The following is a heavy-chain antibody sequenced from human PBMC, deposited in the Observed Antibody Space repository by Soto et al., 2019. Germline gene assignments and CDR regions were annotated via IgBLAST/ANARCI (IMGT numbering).Heavy chain of an antibody. V-gene: IGHV3-30*18. CDR3: AKETTIFGVVINRYYYGMDV. CDR2: ISYDGSNK. Sequence: GGSLRLSCAASGFTFSSYGMHWVRQAPGKGLEWVAVISYDGSNKYYADSVKGRFTISRDNSKNTLYLQMNSLRAEDTAVYYCAKETTIFGVVINRYYYGMDVWGQGTTVTVYS. D-gene: IGHD3-3*01. J-gene: IGHJ6*02. CDR1: GFTFSSYG.